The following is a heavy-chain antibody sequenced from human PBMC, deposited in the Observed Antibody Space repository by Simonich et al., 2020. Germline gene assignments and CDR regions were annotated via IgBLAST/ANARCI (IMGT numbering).Heavy chain of an antibody. CDR3: ARAHSRYCSGGSCYFDY. CDR2: ITPSGIT. J-gene: IGHJ4*02. V-gene: IGHV4-38-2*01. CDR1: GYSISSGYY. Sequence: QVQLQESGPGLVKPSETLSLTCAVSGYSISSGYYWGWLRHPPGKGREWIGVITPSGITYYNPSRKSRVTISVDTSKNQFSLKLSSVTAADTAVYYCARAHSRYCSGGSCYFDYWGQGTLITVSS. D-gene: IGHD2-15*01.